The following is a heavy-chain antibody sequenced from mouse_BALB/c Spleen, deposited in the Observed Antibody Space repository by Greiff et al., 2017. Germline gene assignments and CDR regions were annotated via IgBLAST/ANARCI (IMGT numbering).Heavy chain of an antibody. CDR1: GYTFTSYY. J-gene: IGHJ2*01. V-gene: IGHV1S81*02. CDR2: INPCNGGT. D-gene: IGHD2-2*01. Sequence: QVQLQQPGAELVKPGASVKLSCKASGYTFTSYYMYWVKQRPGQGLEWIGWINPCNGGTNFNEKFKSKATLTVDKSSSTAYMQLSSLTSEDSAVYYCTWSSTRDTGFDYWGQGTTLTVSA. CDR3: TWSSTRDTGFDY.